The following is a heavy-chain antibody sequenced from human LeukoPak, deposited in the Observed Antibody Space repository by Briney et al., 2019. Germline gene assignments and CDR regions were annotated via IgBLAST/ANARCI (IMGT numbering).Heavy chain of an antibody. J-gene: IGHJ5*02. V-gene: IGHV4-38-2*02. Sequence: SSETLSLTCTVSGYSISSDYYWGWIRQPPGKGLEWIGSIYHSGSTYYNPSLKSRVTISVDTSKNQFSLKLSSVTAADTAVYYCARVLEDEMTTSNWFDPWGQGTLVTVSS. D-gene: IGHD5-24*01. CDR3: ARVLEDEMTTSNWFDP. CDR2: IYHSGST. CDR1: GYSISSDYY.